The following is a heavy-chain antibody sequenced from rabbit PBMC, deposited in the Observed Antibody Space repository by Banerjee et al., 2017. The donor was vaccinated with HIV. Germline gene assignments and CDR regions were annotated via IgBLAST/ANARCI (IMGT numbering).Heavy chain of an antibody. CDR2: GYDGGSGIT. Sequence: QEQLEESGGGLVQPEGSLTLTCTASGFSFSSNYVMCWVRQAPGKGLEWIACGYDGGSGITYYASWAKGRFTISKSSSTTMTLQMTSLTAADTATYFCARDPYGTASAYYFLWGQGTLVTVS. D-gene: IGHD1-1*01. V-gene: IGHV1S45*01. J-gene: IGHJ3*01. CDR1: GFSFSSNYV. CDR3: ARDPYGTASAYYFL.